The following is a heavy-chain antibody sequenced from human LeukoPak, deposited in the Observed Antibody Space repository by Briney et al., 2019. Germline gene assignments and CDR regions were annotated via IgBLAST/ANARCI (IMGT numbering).Heavy chain of an antibody. V-gene: IGHV3-74*01. D-gene: IGHD1-26*01. CDR2: INSDGSST. CDR1: GFTSSSYG. J-gene: IGHJ5*02. Sequence: PGGSLRLSCAASGFTSSSYGMHWVRQAPGKGLVWVSRINSDGSSTNYADSVKGRFTISRDNAKNTLYLQMNSLSAEDTAVYYCARDLVAAQGWFDPWGQGTLVTVSS. CDR3: ARDLVAAQGWFDP.